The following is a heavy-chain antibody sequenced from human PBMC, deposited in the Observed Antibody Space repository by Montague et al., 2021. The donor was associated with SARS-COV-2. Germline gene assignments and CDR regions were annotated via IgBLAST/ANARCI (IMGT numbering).Heavy chain of an antibody. D-gene: IGHD3-22*01. CDR3: ARDVRYYYDSSGPGAFDI. J-gene: IGHJ3*02. CDR2: IYYSGST. Sequence: SETLSLTCTVSGGSISSYYWSWIRQPPGKGLEWIGYIYYSGSTNXNPSLKSRVTISVDTSKNQFSLKLSSVTAADTAVYYCARDVRYYYDSSGPGAFDIWGQGTMVTVSS. V-gene: IGHV4-59*01. CDR1: GGSISSYY.